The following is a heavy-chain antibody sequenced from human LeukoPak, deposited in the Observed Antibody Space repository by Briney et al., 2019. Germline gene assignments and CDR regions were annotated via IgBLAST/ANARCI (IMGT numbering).Heavy chain of an antibody. D-gene: IGHD5-12*01. Sequence: SETLSLTCTVSGGSISSSSYYWGWIRQPPGKGLEWIGSIYYSGSTYYNPSLKSRVTISVDTSKNQFSLKLSSVTAADTAVFYCARAGYPNGWFDPWGQGTLVTVSS. CDR1: GGSISSSSYY. J-gene: IGHJ5*02. V-gene: IGHV4-39*07. CDR2: IYYSGST. CDR3: ARAGYPNGWFDP.